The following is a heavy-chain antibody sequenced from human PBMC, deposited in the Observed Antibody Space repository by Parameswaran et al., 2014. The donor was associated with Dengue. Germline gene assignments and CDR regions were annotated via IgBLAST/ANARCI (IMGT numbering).Heavy chain of an antibody. J-gene: IGHJ4*02. CDR2: IYYSGST. CDR3: ARAPAAGYSYGYEDY. Sequence: PRKGLEWIGYIYYSGSTNYNPSLKSRVTISVDTSKNQFSLKLSSVTAADTAVYYCARAPAAGYSYGYEDYWGQGTLVTVSS. D-gene: IGHD5-18*01. V-gene: IGHV4-59*01.